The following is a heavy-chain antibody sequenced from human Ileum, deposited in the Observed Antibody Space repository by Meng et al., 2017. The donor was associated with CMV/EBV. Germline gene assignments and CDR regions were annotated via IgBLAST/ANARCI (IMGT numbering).Heavy chain of an antibody. D-gene: IGHD4-17*01. V-gene: IGHV4-30-4*08. CDR3: ARELRYGDYYFDS. CDR1: GDSIISVDHY. J-gene: IGHJ4*02. CDR2: VFYSGST. Sequence: QVQLKCLGPGRGKSSQTLYLTVNDSGDSIISVDHYWSWIRQPPGKGLEWIGYVFYSGSTYYNPSLMSRVTISVDTSKNQFSLRLSSVTAADTAVYYCARELRYGDYYFDSWGQGTLVTVSS.